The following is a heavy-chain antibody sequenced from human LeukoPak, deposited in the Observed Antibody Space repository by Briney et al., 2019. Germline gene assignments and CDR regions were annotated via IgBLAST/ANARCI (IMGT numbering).Heavy chain of an antibody. D-gene: IGHD3-10*01. V-gene: IGHV1-2*02. Sequence: ASVKVSCKASGHIFTPYYMFWVRQAPGQGLEWMGWINPNSGGTNLAPNFQGRVTLTSDTSISTAYMELSGLTSDDTAVYFCATYYSDTSARDWGQGTLVTVSS. J-gene: IGHJ4*02. CDR2: INPNSGGT. CDR1: GHIFTPYY. CDR3: ATYYSDTSARD.